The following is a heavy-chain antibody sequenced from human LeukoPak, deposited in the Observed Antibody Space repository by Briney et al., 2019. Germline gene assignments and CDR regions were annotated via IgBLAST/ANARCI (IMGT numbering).Heavy chain of an antibody. CDR3: ARAGSGTKGLDY. D-gene: IGHD3-10*01. Sequence: GGSLRLSCAASGFPFSSYSMNWVRQAPGKGLGWVSSISSSSSYIYYADSVKGRFTISRDNAKNPLYLQMNSLRAEDTAVYYCARAGSGTKGLDYWGQGTLVTVSS. CDR1: GFPFSSYS. V-gene: IGHV3-21*01. CDR2: ISSSSSYI. J-gene: IGHJ4*02.